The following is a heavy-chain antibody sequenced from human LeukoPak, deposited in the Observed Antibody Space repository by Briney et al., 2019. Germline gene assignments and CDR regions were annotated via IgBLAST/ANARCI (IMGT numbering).Heavy chain of an antibody. J-gene: IGHJ5*02. Sequence: SGTLSPTCAVSGSSISSSNWWSWVRQPPGKGLEWIGEIYHSGSTNYNPSLKSRVTISVDKSKNQFSLKLSSVTAADTAVYYCAREIDSSGWYVRWFDPWGQGTLVTVSS. V-gene: IGHV4-4*02. D-gene: IGHD6-19*01. CDR3: AREIDSSGWYVRWFDP. CDR1: GSSISSSNW. CDR2: IYHSGST.